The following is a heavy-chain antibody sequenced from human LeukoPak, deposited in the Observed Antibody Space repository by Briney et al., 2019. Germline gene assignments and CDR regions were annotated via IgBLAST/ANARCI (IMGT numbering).Heavy chain of an antibody. CDR3: ARSPDGVDN. J-gene: IGHJ4*02. CDR2: IKEDGSEI. V-gene: IGHV3-7*01. D-gene: IGHD3-10*01. Sequence: GGSLRLSCAASGFIFSNYWMTWVRQTPGKGLEFVANIKEDGSEIFYLDSVKGRFTISRDNAKNSVYLQMNSLRAEDTAVYYCARSPDGVDNWGQGTLVTVSS. CDR1: GFIFSNYW.